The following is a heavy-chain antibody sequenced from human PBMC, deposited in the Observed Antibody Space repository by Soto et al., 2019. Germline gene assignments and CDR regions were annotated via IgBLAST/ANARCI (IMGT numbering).Heavy chain of an antibody. V-gene: IGHV3-33*01. D-gene: IGHD2-15*01. CDR3: ASGYCSGGSCYIRY. Sequence: PGGSLRLSCAASGFTFSSYGMHWVRQAPGKGLEWVAVIWYDGSNKYYADSVKGRFTISRDNSKNTLYLQMNSLRAEDTAVYYCASGYCSGGSCYIRYWGQGTLVTVSS. CDR2: IWYDGSNK. CDR1: GFTFSSYG. J-gene: IGHJ4*02.